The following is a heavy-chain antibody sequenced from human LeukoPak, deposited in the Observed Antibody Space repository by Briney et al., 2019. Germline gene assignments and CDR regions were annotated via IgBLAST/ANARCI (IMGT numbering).Heavy chain of an antibody. CDR1: GFTFGDHP. Sequence: GGSLRLSCTASGFTFGDHPMSWFRQAPGKGLEWVGFIRGKDYGGTTEYAASVKGRFTVSGDDSKSIAYLQMNSLKTEDTAVYYCTRGNWNPGYWGQGTLVTVSS. CDR2: IRGKDYGGTT. J-gene: IGHJ4*02. V-gene: IGHV3-49*03. D-gene: IGHD1-20*01. CDR3: TRGNWNPGY.